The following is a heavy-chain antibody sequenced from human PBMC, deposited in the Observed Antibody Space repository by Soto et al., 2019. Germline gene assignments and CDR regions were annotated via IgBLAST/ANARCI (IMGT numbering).Heavy chain of an antibody. J-gene: IGHJ4*02. Sequence: QVQLVESGGGVVQPGRSLRLSCAASGFTFSSYGMHWVRQAPGKGLEWVAVISYDGSNKYYADSVKGRFTISRDNSKNTLYLQMNSLRAEDTAVYYCAKAQYIVGASYFDYWGQGTLVTVSS. D-gene: IGHD1-26*01. CDR2: ISYDGSNK. CDR1: GFTFSSYG. V-gene: IGHV3-30*18. CDR3: AKAQYIVGASYFDY.